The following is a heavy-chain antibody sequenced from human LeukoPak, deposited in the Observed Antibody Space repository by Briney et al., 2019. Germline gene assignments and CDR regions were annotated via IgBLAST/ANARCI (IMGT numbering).Heavy chain of an antibody. CDR2: IYYSGST. CDR3: ARGMTGYKGYYFDY. Sequence: SETLSLTCTVSGGSISSCYWSWIRQPPGKGLEWIGYIYYSGSTNYNPSLKSRVTISVDTSKNRFSLKLSSVTAADTAVYYCARGMTGYKGYYFDYWGQGTLVTVSS. D-gene: IGHD3-9*01. CDR1: GGSISSCY. V-gene: IGHV4-59*01. J-gene: IGHJ4*02.